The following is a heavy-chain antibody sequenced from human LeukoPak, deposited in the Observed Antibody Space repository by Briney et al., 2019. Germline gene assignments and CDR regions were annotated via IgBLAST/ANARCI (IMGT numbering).Heavy chain of an antibody. D-gene: IGHD2-21*01. V-gene: IGHV1-8*01. CDR1: GYTFTSYD. Sequence: ASVKVSCKASGYTFTSYDINWLRQATGQGLEWMGWMNPNSGNTGYAQKFQGRVTMTRNTSISTAYMELSSLRSEDTAVYYCARRSLKLWRNELSLRYWGQGTLVTVSS. J-gene: IGHJ4*02. CDR2: MNPNSGNT. CDR3: ARRSLKLWRNELSLRY.